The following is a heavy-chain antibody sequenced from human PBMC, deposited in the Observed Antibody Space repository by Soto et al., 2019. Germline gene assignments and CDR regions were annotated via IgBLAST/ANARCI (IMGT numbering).Heavy chain of an antibody. CDR1: GYMFTKSA. CDR2: ISGDSGNT. D-gene: IGHD6-19*01. J-gene: IGHJ4*01. Sequence: SVKVSCKASGYMFTKSAMHWVRQAPGQRLEWMGWISGDSGNTKYSPKLQDRVTITRDTSASTAYMELSSLRSEDTALYYCARNGVAAGNINFDYWGQGTLVAVSS. V-gene: IGHV1-3*01. CDR3: ARNGVAAGNINFDY.